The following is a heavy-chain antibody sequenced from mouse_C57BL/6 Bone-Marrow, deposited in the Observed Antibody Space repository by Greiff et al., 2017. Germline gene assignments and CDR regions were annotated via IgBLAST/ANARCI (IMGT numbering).Heavy chain of an antibody. Sequence: QVQLQQPGAELVKPGASVKLSCKASGYTFTSYWMHWVKQRPGQGLEWIGMTHPNSGSTNYNEKFKSKATLTVEKSSSTAYMQLSSLTSEDAAFYYCARGCYYYCISWLAYWGQGTLVTVSA. D-gene: IGHD1-1*01. CDR3: ARGCYYYCISWLAY. V-gene: IGHV1-64*01. J-gene: IGHJ3*01. CDR2: THPNSGST. CDR1: GYTFTSYW.